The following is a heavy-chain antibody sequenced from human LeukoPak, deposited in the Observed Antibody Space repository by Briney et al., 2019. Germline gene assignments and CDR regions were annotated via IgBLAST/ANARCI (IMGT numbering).Heavy chain of an antibody. J-gene: IGHJ6*02. CDR3: ARRAAAAGPSFYYGMDV. Sequence: ASVKVSCKASGYTFTSYGIRWVRQAPGQGLEWMGWISAYNGNTNYAQKLQGRVTMTTDTSTSTAYMELRSLRSDDTAVYYCARRAAAAGPSFYYGMDVWGQGTTVTVSS. V-gene: IGHV1-18*04. CDR1: GYTFTSYG. CDR2: ISAYNGNT. D-gene: IGHD6-13*01.